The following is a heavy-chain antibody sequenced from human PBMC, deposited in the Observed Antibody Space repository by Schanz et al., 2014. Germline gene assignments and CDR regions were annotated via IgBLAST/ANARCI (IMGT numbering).Heavy chain of an antibody. CDR1: GYTLTAYY. Sequence: VQLVESGAEVKKPGASVKVSCKASGYTLTAYYMHWVRQAPGQGLEWMGWIDPHSGGTTYAQKFQGRVTMTRDTSISTVYMEVSRLRSDDTAVYYCARALAGAWGRFDSWGQGTLVTVSS. J-gene: IGHJ4*02. D-gene: IGHD3-16*01. CDR2: IDPHSGGT. V-gene: IGHV1-2*02. CDR3: ARALAGAWGRFDS.